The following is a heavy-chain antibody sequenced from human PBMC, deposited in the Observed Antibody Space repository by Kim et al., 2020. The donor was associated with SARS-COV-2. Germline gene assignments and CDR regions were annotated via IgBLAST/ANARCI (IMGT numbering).Heavy chain of an antibody. CDR2: ISDTGDS. CDR1: GFTFSHYA. D-gene: IGHD6-25*01. J-gene: IGHJ4*02. Sequence: GGSLRLSSAASGFTFSHYAMTWFRQAPGKGLDLLSAISDTGDSYYADSVNGRFTISRDTSKNTLYFQMNILIAEDTAVYSCAKDGRAAPFPYSFDSCGPG. V-gene: IGHV3-23*01. CDR3: AKDGRAAPFPYSFDS.